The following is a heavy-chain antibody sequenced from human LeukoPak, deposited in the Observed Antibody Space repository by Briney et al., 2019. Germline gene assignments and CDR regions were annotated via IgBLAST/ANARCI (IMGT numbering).Heavy chain of an antibody. V-gene: IGHV3-11*01. CDR2: INSDGNNI. Sequence: PGGSLRLSCVTSGFTFSDYFMNWIRQAPGKGPEWPSFINSDGNNIYYRDSVKGRFTISRDNAKNSLYLEMNSLRAEDTAFYYCAKGKGGKSSTSWYAGYFHHWGQGTLVTVSS. J-gene: IGHJ1*01. CDR3: AKGKGGKSSTSWYAGYFHH. CDR1: GFTFSDYF. D-gene: IGHD2-2*01.